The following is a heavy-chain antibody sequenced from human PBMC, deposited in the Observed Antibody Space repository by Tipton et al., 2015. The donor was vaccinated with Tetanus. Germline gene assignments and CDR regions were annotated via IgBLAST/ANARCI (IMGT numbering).Heavy chain of an antibody. V-gene: IGHV3-21*06. Sequence: SLRLSCTASGFTFRNYDINWVRRAPGKGLEWVSSASGSGSDMYYADSVKGRFTISRDNAKNSVFLHMSSLRVADTAVYYCARLYDSSGYRGYWGQGTLVTVSS. CDR1: GFTFRNYD. CDR3: ARLYDSSGYRGY. J-gene: IGHJ4*02. CDR2: ASGSGSDM. D-gene: IGHD3-22*01.